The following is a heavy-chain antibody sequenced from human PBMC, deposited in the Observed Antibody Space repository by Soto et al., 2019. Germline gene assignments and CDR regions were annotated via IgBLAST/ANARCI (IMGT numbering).Heavy chain of an antibody. CDR2: IYYSGST. J-gene: IGHJ5*02. CDR3: ARGLRFLSTIDP. Sequence: PSETLSLTCTVSGGSVSSGSYYWSWIRQPPGKGLEWIGYIYYSGSTNYNPSLKSRVTISVDTSKNQFSLKLSSVTAADTAVYYCARGLRFLSTIDPWGQGTLVTVSS. D-gene: IGHD3-3*01. CDR1: GGSVSSGSYY. V-gene: IGHV4-61*01.